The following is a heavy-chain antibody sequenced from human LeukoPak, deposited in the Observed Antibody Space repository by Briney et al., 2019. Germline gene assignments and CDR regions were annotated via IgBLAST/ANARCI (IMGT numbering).Heavy chain of an antibody. CDR1: KGTFDSYG. D-gene: IGHD3-10*01. V-gene: IGHV1-69*05. Sequence: SVKVSCKAPKGTFDSYGISWVRQAPEQGLEWMGGVMAFYGRDKYGQRSQGRVKFTTDDSTSTAYLEQRSLASDETGGEYCGRWELGNRGGCSFFDHWGQGRLVTVRS. J-gene: IGHJ4*02. CDR3: GRWELGNRGGCSFFDH. CDR2: VMAFYGRD.